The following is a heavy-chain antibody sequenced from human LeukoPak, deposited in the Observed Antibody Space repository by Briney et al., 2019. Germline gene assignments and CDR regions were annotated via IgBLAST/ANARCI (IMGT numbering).Heavy chain of an antibody. V-gene: IGHV3-64*01. CDR3: ARVPGDGYYDSSGYYPEAD. J-gene: IGHJ4*02. CDR1: GFTFSSYA. CDR2: ISLNGGST. D-gene: IGHD3-22*01. Sequence: GGSLRLSCAASGFTFSSYAMHWVRQAPGKGLEYVSAISLNGGSTYYANSVKGRFTISRDNSKNTLYLQMGSLRAEDMAVYYCARVPGDGYYDSSGYYPEADWGQGTLVTVSS.